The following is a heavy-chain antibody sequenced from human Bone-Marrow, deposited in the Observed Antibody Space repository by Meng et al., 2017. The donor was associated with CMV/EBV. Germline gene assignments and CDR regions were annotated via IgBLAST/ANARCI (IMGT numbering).Heavy chain of an antibody. V-gene: IGHV1-18*01. Sequence: ASVKVSCKASGYTFTSYGISWVRQAPGQGLEWIGWISAYNGNTNYAQKLQGRVTITTDTSTSTAYMELRSLRSDDTAVYYCARDSTIFGVVDHWGQGTLVTVSS. CDR1: GYTFTSYG. J-gene: IGHJ4*02. CDR3: ARDSTIFGVVDH. CDR2: ISAYNGNT. D-gene: IGHD3-3*01.